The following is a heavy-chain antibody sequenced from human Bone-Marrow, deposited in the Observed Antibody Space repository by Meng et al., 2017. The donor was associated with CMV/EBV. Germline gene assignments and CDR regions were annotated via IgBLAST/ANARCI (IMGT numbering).Heavy chain of an antibody. CDR3: ARDRYYYGMDV. CDR1: GFTVSSNY. V-gene: IGHV3-53*01. J-gene: IGHJ6*02. CDR2: IYSGGST. Sequence: SCAASGFTVSSNYMSWVRQAPGKGLEWVSVIYSGGSTYYADSVKGRFTISRDNSKNTLYLQMNSLRAEDTAVYYCARDRYYYGMDVWGQGTTVTVSS.